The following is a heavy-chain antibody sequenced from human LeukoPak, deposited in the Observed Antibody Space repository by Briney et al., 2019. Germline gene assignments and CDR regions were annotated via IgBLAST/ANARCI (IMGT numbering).Heavy chain of an antibody. CDR2: ISAYNGNT. D-gene: IGHD6-13*01. V-gene: IGHV1-18*01. Sequence: ASVKVSCKACGYSFTSYANNWVGHAPGQGLEWMGWISAYNGNTDYAQKLQGRVTMTTDTSTSTAYMELRSLTSDDTAVYYCARDPFISSWSTYYNALDVWGQGTTVTVSS. CDR3: ARDPFISSWSTYYNALDV. CDR1: GYSFTSYA. J-gene: IGHJ6*02.